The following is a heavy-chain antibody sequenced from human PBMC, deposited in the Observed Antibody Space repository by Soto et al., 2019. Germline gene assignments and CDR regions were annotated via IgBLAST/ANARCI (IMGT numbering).Heavy chain of an antibody. D-gene: IGHD6-19*01. J-gene: IGHJ5*02. CDR1: GYSFTSYW. CDR2: IYPGDSDT. V-gene: IGHV5-51*01. Sequence: GESLKISCKGSGYSFTSYWIGWVRQMPGKGLEWMGIIYPGDSDTRYSPSFQGQVTISADKSISTAYLQWSSLKASDTAMYYCARGAVAGRSTNWFDPWGQGTLVTVSS. CDR3: ARGAVAGRSTNWFDP.